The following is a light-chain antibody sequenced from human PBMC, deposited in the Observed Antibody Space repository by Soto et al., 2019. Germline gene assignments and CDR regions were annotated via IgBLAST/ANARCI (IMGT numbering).Light chain of an antibody. V-gene: IGLV2-8*01. J-gene: IGLJ3*02. CDR2: EVF. Sequence: QSVLTQPPSASGSPGQSVTISCTGTSSDIGGYNFVSWYQQHPGKAPKLIIYEVFKRPSGVPDRFSGSKSGNAASLTVSGLQAEDEADYYCNSYAGNVLFGGGTKLTVL. CDR1: SSDIGGYNF. CDR3: NSYAGNVL.